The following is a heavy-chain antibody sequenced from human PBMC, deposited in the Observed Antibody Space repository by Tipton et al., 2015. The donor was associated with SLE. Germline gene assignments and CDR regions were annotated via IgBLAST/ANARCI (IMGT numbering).Heavy chain of an antibody. Sequence: TLSFTCTVSGGSISSSSYYWGWIRQPPGKGLEWIGSIYYRGSTYYNPSLKSRVTISVDTSKNQFSLKLSSVTAADTAVYYCARPRTYYDFWSGYRDAFDIWGQGTMVTVSS. J-gene: IGHJ3*02. D-gene: IGHD3-3*01. CDR3: ARPRTYYDFWSGYRDAFDI. V-gene: IGHV4-39*01. CDR1: GGSISSSSYY. CDR2: IYYRGST.